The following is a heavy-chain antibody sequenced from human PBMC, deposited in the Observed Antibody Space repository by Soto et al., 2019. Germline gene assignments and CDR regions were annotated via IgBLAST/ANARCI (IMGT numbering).Heavy chain of an antibody. J-gene: IGHJ6*03. CDR1: GYTFTNYG. CDR3: ARAVTQWLSDYYYYMDV. CDR2: ISGYNGYT. Sequence: ASVKVSCKASGYTFTNYGINWVRQAPGQGLEWMGWISGYNGYTSYAQKVQGRVTMTTDTSTRTAYMELRSLRSDDTAVYYCARAVTQWLSDYYYYMDVWGKGTTVTVSS. V-gene: IGHV1-18*01. D-gene: IGHD6-19*01.